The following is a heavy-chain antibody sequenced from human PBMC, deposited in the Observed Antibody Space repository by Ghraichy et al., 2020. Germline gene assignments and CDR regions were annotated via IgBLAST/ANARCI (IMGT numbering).Heavy chain of an antibody. J-gene: IGHJ4*02. Sequence: SETLSLTCTVSGGSISSYYWSWIRQPPGKGLEWIGYIYYSGSTNYNPSLKSRVTISVDTSKNQFSLKLSSVTAADTAVYYCARDGEGYGAHFDYWGQGTLVTVSS. CDR2: IYYSGST. CDR3: ARDGEGYGAHFDY. D-gene: IGHD4-17*01. CDR1: GGSISSYY. V-gene: IGHV4-59*01.